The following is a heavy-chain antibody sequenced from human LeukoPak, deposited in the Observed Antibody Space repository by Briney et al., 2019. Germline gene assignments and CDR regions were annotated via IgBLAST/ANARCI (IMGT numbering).Heavy chain of an antibody. CDR3: AKGREPYYGSGTDY. CDR2: ICGSDDSTYST. V-gene: IGHV3-23*01. CDR1: GFTFGSCA. D-gene: IGHD3-10*01. Sequence: GGSLRLSCAASGFTFGSCAMSWVRQAPGKGLEWVSGICGSDDSTYSTYYAESVKGRFTISRENSKNTLYMQMNSLRAEDTAVYYCAKGREPYYGSGTDYWGQGTLVTVSS. J-gene: IGHJ4*02.